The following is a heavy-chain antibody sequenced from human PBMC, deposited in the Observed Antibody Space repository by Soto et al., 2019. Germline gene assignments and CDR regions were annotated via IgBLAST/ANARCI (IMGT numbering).Heavy chain of an antibody. Sequence: KQSQTLSLTCAISGDSVSSNSAAWNWIRQSPSRGLEWLGRTYYRSKWYNDYAVSVKSRITINPDTSKNQFSLQLNSVTPEDTAVYYCARVRYNWNDGYYYMDVWGKGTTVTVSS. CDR1: GDSVSSNSAA. CDR3: ARVRYNWNDGYYYMDV. J-gene: IGHJ6*03. CDR2: TYYRSKWYN. D-gene: IGHD1-1*01. V-gene: IGHV6-1*01.